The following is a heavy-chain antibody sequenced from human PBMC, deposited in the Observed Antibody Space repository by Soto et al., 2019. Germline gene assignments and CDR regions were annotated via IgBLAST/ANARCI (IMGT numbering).Heavy chain of an antibody. CDR1: GFSFGSYA. V-gene: IGHV3-23*01. J-gene: IGHJ4*02. Sequence: WGSLRLSCAASGFSFGSYALSWVRQAPGKGLEWVSTISGSDGKTFYADSVKGRFSISRDTSQSTLYLQMNSLRADDTAMYYCARWGYLDYWGQGTRVTVSS. CDR2: ISGSDGKT. CDR3: ARWGYLDY. D-gene: IGHD1-26*01.